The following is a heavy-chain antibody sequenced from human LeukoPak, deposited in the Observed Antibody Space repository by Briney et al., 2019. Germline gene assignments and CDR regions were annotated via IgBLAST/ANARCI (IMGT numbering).Heavy chain of an antibody. CDR1: GFTFSSYS. V-gene: IGHV3-21*01. Sequence: GGSLRLSCAASGFTFSSYSMNWVRQAPGKGLEWVSSISSSSSYIYYADSVKGRFTISRDNAKNSLYLQMNSLRAEDTAVYYCAREGYGDYSYYYYGMDVCGQGTTVTVSS. CDR2: ISSSSSYI. CDR3: AREGYGDYSYYYYGMDV. J-gene: IGHJ6*02. D-gene: IGHD4-17*01.